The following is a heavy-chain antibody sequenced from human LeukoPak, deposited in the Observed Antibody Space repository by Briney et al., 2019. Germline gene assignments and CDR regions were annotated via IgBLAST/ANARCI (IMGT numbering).Heavy chain of an antibody. CDR2: IRYDGSNK. CDR3: ARDLGQYYDTSDNWFDP. J-gene: IGHJ5*02. CDR1: GFTFSSYG. V-gene: IGHV3-30*02. Sequence: GGSLRLSCAASGFTFSSYGMHWVRQAPGKGLEWVAFIRYDGSNKYYADSVKGRFTISRDNSKNTLNLQMNSLRAEDTAVYYCARDLGQYYDTSDNWFDPWGQGTLVTVSS. D-gene: IGHD3-22*01.